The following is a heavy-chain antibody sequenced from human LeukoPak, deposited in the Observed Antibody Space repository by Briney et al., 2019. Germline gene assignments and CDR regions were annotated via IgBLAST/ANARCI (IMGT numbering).Heavy chain of an antibody. CDR2: ISTYSDDT. CDR1: GYTFTRYG. D-gene: IGHD2-21*02. Sequence: ASVKVSCKASGYTFTRYGISWVRQAPGQGLEWMGWISTYSDDTNYAQKFQGRVTMTTDTSTTTAYMELRSLRSDDTAVYYCAKPFTTAAFDSWGQGTLVTVSA. V-gene: IGHV1-18*01. CDR3: AKPFTTAAFDS. J-gene: IGHJ4*02.